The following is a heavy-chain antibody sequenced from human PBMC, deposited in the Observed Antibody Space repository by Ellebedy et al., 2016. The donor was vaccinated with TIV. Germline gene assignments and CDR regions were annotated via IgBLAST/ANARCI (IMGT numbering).Heavy chain of an antibody. CDR1: GFTFTSCA. CDR2: ITSDGGGT. CDR3: VKGLKLATFYFHY. Sequence: GESLKISCSASGFTFTSCAMHWVRQAPGKGLEYVSAITSDGGGTDYADSVRGRFTISRDNSKNTLYLQMSSLRPEDTAIYYCVKGLKLATFYFHYWGQGTLVTVSS. D-gene: IGHD2/OR15-2a*01. J-gene: IGHJ4*02. V-gene: IGHV3-64D*06.